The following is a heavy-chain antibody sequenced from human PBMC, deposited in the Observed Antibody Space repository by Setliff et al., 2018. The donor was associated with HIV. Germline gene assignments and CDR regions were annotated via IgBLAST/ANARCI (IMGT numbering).Heavy chain of an antibody. CDR3: ARPVTYCSSSSCCDDY. V-gene: IGHV1-2*06. Sequence: ASVNVSCKASGYTFTGYYMHWVRQAPGQGLEWMGRINPNSGGTNYAQKFQGRVTMTRDTSISTAYMELSRLRSDDTAVYYCARPVTYCSSSSCCDDYWGQGTLVTVSS. CDR1: GYTFTGYY. CDR2: INPNSGGT. D-gene: IGHD2-2*01. J-gene: IGHJ4*02.